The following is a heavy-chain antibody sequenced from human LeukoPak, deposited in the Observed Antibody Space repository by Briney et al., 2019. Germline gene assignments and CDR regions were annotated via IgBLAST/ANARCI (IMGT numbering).Heavy chain of an antibody. CDR1: GGSISSSSYY. J-gene: IGHJ4*02. CDR2: IYYSGST. CDR3: ARLPGLLWFGELLSGDHDY. V-gene: IGHV4-39*01. Sequence: SETLSLTCTVSGGSISSSSYYWGWFRQPPGKGLEWIGSIYYSGSTYYNPSLKSRVTISVDTSKNQFSLKLSSVTAADTAVYYCARLPGLLWFGELLSGDHDYWGRGTLVTVSS. D-gene: IGHD3-10*01.